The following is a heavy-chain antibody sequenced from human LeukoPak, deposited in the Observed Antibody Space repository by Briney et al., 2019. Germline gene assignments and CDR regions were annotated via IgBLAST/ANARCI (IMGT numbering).Heavy chain of an antibody. J-gene: IGHJ4*02. Sequence: GGSLRLSCAASGFTFSSYAMSWVRQAPGKGLEWVSAISGSGGSTYYADSVKGRFTISRDNSKNTLYLQMNSLRAEDTAVYYCAKAVGYYDSSGYYKTKHFDYWGQGTRVTVSS. V-gene: IGHV3-23*01. D-gene: IGHD3-22*01. CDR3: AKAVGYYDSSGYYKTKHFDY. CDR1: GFTFSSYA. CDR2: ISGSGGST.